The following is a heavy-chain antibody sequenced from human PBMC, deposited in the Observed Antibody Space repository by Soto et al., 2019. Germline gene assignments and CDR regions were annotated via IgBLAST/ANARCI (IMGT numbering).Heavy chain of an antibody. D-gene: IGHD3-3*01. J-gene: IGHJ4*02. CDR3: AHRILRTVFGLVTTTAIYFDF. CDR2: IYWDDDK. Sequence: QITLNESGPTVVKPAETLTLTCTFSGFSLTTRRVGVGWIRQSPGKAPEWLALIYWDDDKRYSASLKSRLTITKDTSKNQVVLTMASVDPADTATYYCAHRILRTVFGLVTTTAIYFDFWGQGTPVVVSS. CDR1: GFSLTTRRVG. V-gene: IGHV2-5*02.